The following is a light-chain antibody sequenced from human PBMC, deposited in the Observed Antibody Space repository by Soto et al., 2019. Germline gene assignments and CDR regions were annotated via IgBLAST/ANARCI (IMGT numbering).Light chain of an antibody. CDR2: QVT. Sequence: QSVLTQPASVSGSPGQSITISCTGTSSERAIYNYVSWYQQQPGKAPKLMIYQVTNRPSGVSNRFSGSRSGNTASLTISGLQAEDEADYYCSSYTDSSNYVFGTGTKGTVL. CDR1: SSERAIYNY. V-gene: IGLV2-14*01. J-gene: IGLJ1*01. CDR3: SSYTDSSNYV.